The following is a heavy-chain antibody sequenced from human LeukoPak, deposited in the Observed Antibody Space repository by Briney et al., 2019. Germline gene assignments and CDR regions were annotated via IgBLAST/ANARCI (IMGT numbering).Heavy chain of an antibody. V-gene: IGHV5-51*01. D-gene: IGHD5-18*01. Sequence: GESLKISCKGSGYSFPTYWIGWVRQMPRKGLEWMGIIYPGDSDTRYSPSFQGQVTISADKSISTAYLQWSSLKASDTAMYYCARSLTVAREYNYGYGYWGQGTLITVSS. CDR3: ARSLTVAREYNYGYGY. J-gene: IGHJ4*02. CDR2: IYPGDSDT. CDR1: GYSFPTYW.